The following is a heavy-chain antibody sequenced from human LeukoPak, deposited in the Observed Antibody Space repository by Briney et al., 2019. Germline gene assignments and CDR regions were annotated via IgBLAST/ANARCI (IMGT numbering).Heavy chain of an antibody. D-gene: IGHD5-18*01. V-gene: IGHV4-39*01. CDR3: ARVARGGSYSYGYIDYYYYYYMDV. CDR1: GGSISSSSYY. CDR2: IYYSGTT. J-gene: IGHJ6*03. Sequence: SETLSLTCTVSGGSISSSSYYWGWIRQPPGKGLGWIGCIYYSGTTYYNPSLKSRVTISVDTSKNQFSLKLSSVTAADTAVYYCARVARGGSYSYGYIDYYYYYYMDVWGKGTTVTVSS.